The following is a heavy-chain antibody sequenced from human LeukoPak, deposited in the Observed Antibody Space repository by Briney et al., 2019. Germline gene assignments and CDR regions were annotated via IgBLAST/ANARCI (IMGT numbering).Heavy chain of an antibody. CDR2: IHTSWTT. D-gene: IGHD3-16*01. CDR3: ARGDYYDGGGRNCFDP. J-gene: IGHJ5*02. CDR1: GGSMSSNY. Sequence: SETLSLTCTVSGGSMSSNYWSFIRQPAGNGLEWIGRIHTSWTTYYNPSLKSRVTMSVDTSRNQFSLRLTSVTAADTAVYYCARGDYYDGGGRNCFDPWGQGTLVTVSS. V-gene: IGHV4-4*07.